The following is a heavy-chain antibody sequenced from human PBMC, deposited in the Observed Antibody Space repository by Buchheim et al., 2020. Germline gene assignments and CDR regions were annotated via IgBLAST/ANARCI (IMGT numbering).Heavy chain of an antibody. J-gene: IGHJ4*02. CDR3: AREVRGRAYFDN. CDR1: GFTFATSW. V-gene: IGHV3-74*01. CDR2: INTDGSDP. Sequence: EVQLVESGGGLVQPGGSLTLSCAASGFTFATSWMHWVRQVPGKGLVWVSRINTDGSDPSYAASVKGRFTISRDNPKHTLYLQMNSLRAEDTAVYYCAREVRGRAYFDNWGQGTL.